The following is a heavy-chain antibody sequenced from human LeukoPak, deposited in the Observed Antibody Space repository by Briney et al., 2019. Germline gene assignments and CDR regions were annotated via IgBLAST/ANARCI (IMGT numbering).Heavy chain of an antibody. CDR3: ARERTYCSSTSCYEDYYYYYYMDV. V-gene: IGHV3-7*01. D-gene: IGHD2-2*01. CDR2: IKQDGSEK. Sequence: GGSLRLSCAASGFTFSSYWISWVRQAPGKGLEWVANIKQDGSEKYYVDSVKGRFTISRDNAKNSLYLQMNSLRAEDTAVYYCARERTYCSSTSCYEDYYYYYYMDVWGKGTTVTVSS. CDR1: GFTFSSYW. J-gene: IGHJ6*03.